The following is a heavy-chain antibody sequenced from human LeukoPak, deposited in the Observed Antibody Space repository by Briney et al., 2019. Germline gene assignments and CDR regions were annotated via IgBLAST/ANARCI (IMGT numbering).Heavy chain of an antibody. CDR3: ARQGGDYYDSSGYYFDY. Sequence: GESLKISCKGSGYSFTTYWIGWVRQMPGKGLEWMGIIYPGDSDTRYSPSFQGQVTISADKSISTAYLQWSSLKASDTAMYYCARQGGDYYDSSGYYFDYWGQGTLVTVSS. D-gene: IGHD3-22*01. V-gene: IGHV5-51*01. J-gene: IGHJ4*02. CDR2: IYPGDSDT. CDR1: GYSFTTYW.